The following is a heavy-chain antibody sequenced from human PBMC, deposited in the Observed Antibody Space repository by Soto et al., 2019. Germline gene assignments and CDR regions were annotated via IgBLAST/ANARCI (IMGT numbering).Heavy chain of an antibody. CDR1: GYTFTNYG. J-gene: IGHJ6*02. V-gene: IGHV1-18*01. CDR3: ARVNYGMDV. CDR2: INAYNGNT. Sequence: ASVKVSCKASGYTFTNYGISWVRQAPGQGLEWMGWINAYNGNTKSAQKLQGRVTLTTDTSTSTAYMELSSLRSEDTAVYYCARVNYGMDVWGQGTTVTVSS.